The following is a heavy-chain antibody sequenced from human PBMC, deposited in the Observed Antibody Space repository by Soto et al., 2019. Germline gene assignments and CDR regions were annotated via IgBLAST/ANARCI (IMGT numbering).Heavy chain of an antibody. CDR3: ARGHTIFGVAHNHYYGMDV. V-gene: IGHV1-69*13. Sequence: SVKVSCKASGGTFSSYAISWVRQAPGQGLEWMGGIIPIFGTANYAQKFQGRVTITADESTSTAYMELSSLRSEDTAVYYCARGHTIFGVAHNHYYGMDVWGQGTTVTVSS. CDR1: GGTFSSYA. CDR2: IIPIFGTA. D-gene: IGHD3-3*01. J-gene: IGHJ6*02.